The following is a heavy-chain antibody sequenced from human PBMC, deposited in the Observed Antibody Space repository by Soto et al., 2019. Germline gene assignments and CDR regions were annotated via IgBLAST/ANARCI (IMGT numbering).Heavy chain of an antibody. V-gene: IGHV3-23*01. CDR2: INGSGGST. Sequence: EVQLLESGGGLVQPGGSLRLSCAASGFTFNSYAMSWVRQAPGKGLERVAIINGSGGSTYYIDSVKGRFTISTDDPKNTLYLQINSRRVDDTAVYFCSKGGSLPAMVTFDYWGQGTLVTVSS. CDR3: SKGGSLPAMVTFDY. CDR1: GFTFNSYA. D-gene: IGHD5-18*01. J-gene: IGHJ4*02.